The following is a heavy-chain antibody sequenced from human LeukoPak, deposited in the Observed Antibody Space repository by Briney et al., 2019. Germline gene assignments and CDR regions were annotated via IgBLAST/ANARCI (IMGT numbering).Heavy chain of an antibody. D-gene: IGHD3-10*01. Sequence: GASVKVSCKASGYTFTSYYMHWVRQAPGQGLEWMGGITPIFGTANYAQKFQGRVTITADESTSTAYMELSSLRSEDTAVYYCARDGSGSYYSNPEYFQHWGQGTLVTVSS. J-gene: IGHJ1*01. V-gene: IGHV1-69*13. CDR2: ITPIFGTA. CDR3: ARDGSGSYYSNPEYFQH. CDR1: GYTFTSYY.